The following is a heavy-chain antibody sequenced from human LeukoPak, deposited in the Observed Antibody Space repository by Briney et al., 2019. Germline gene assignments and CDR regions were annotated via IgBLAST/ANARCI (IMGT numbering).Heavy chain of an antibody. Sequence: GGSLRLSCAASGFTFSSYDMSWIRQAPGKGLEWVSAISGSGGSTYYADSVKGRFTISRDNSKNTLYLQMNSLRAEDTAVYYCAKQAAVSYYYYYYMDVWGKGTTVTISS. D-gene: IGHD6-25*01. CDR2: ISGSGGST. J-gene: IGHJ6*03. CDR1: GFTFSSYD. CDR3: AKQAAVSYYYYYYMDV. V-gene: IGHV3-23*01.